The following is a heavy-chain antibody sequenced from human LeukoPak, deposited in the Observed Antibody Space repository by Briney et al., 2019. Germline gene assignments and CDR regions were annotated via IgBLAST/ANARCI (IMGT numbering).Heavy chain of an antibody. CDR1: GGSFSGYY. V-gene: IGHV4-34*01. CDR2: INHSGST. Sequence: ASETLSLTCAVYGGSFSGYYWSWIRQPPVKGLEWIGEINHSGSTNYNPSLKSRVTISVDTSKNQFSLKLSSVTAADTAVYYCARWRYCSSTSCYTSDFDYWGQGTLVTVSS. J-gene: IGHJ4*02. CDR3: ARWRYCSSTSCYTSDFDY. D-gene: IGHD2-2*02.